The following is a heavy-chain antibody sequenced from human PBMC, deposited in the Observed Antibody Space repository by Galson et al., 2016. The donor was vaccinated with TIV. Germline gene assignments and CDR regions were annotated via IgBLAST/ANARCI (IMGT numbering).Heavy chain of an antibody. CDR2: IYYSGST. Sequence: LSLTCSVFGGSISNGDYYWSWIRQPPGKGLEWIGNIYYSGSTNLNPSLRSRLTISVDRSRNLFSLNLYSVTAADTAVYYCARDAGKYYHACDIWGQGTMVAVSS. CDR3: ARDAGKYYHACDI. J-gene: IGHJ3*02. CDR1: GGSISNGDYY. D-gene: IGHD1-14*01. V-gene: IGHV4-30-4*01.